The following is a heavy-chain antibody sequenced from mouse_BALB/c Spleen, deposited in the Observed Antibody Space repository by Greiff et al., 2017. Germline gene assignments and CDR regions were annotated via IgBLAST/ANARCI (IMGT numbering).Heavy chain of an antibody. V-gene: IGHV5-6-5*01. CDR2: ISSGGST. J-gene: IGHJ1*01. Sequence: EVKLVESGGGLVKPGGSLKLSCAASGFTFSSYAMSWVRQTPEKRLEWVASISSGGSTYYPDSVKGRFTISRANARNILYLQMSSLRAEDTAMYYCARGHGNYVYWYFDVWGAGTTVTVSS. CDR1: GFTFSSYA. D-gene: IGHD2-1*01. CDR3: ARGHGNYVYWYFDV.